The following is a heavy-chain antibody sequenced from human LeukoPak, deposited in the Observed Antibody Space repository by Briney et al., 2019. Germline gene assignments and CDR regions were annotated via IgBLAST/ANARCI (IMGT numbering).Heavy chain of an antibody. D-gene: IGHD3-22*01. CDR3: ARDKAYYYDSSGYFAAHYFDY. CDR2: IYYSGST. CDR1: GGSISSGDYY. V-gene: IGHV4-30-4*01. Sequence: NPSETLSLTCTVSGGSISSGDYYWSWIRQPPGKGLEWIGYIYYSGSTYYNPSLKSRVTIPVDTSKNQFSLKLSSVTAADTAVYYCARDKAYYYDSSGYFAAHYFDYWGQGTLVTVSS. J-gene: IGHJ4*02.